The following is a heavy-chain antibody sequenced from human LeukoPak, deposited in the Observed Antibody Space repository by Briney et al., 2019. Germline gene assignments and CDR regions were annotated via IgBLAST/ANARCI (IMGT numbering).Heavy chain of an antibody. CDR2: IIPIFGTA. J-gene: IGHJ4*02. CDR1: GGTFSSYA. V-gene: IGHV1-69*05. Sequence: SVKVPCKASGGTFSSYAISWVRQAPGQGLEWMGGIIPIFGTANYAQKFQGRVTITTDESTSTAYMELSSLRSEDTAVYYCARDRGYSYGYLDYWGQGTLVTVSS. CDR3: ARDRGYSYGYLDY. D-gene: IGHD5-18*01.